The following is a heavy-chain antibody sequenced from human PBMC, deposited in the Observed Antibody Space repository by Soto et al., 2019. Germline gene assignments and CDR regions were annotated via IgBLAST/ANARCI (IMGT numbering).Heavy chain of an antibody. D-gene: IGHD3-10*01. CDR3: ARFPLWFGELDY. J-gene: IGHJ4*02. CDR2: LHHSGDT. Sequence: QLQLQESGSGLVRPSQTLSLTCTVSGASIGSGSYSWNLIRQPPGKGLEWIGYLHHSGDTYFNPSLRRRVSISVDRSNNQFSLKLISVTAADTAVYYCARFPLWFGELDYWGQGALVTVSS. CDR1: GASIGSGSYS. V-gene: IGHV4-30-2*01.